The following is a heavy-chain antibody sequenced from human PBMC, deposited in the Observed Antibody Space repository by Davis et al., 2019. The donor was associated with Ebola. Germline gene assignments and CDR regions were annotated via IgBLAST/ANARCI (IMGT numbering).Heavy chain of an antibody. D-gene: IGHD4-17*01. CDR3: ARSQDYGDFYYYYYGMDV. CDR2: INHSGST. J-gene: IGHJ6*02. CDR1: GGSFSGYY. V-gene: IGHV4-34*01. Sequence: MPSETLSLTCAVYGGSFSGYYWSWIRQPPGKGLEWIGEINHSGSTNYNPSLKSRVTISVDTSKNQFSLKLSSVTAADTAVYYCARSQDYGDFYYYYYGMDVWGQGTTVTVSS.